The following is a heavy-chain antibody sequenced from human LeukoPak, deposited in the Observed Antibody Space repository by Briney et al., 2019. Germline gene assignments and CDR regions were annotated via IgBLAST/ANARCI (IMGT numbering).Heavy chain of an antibody. CDR2: INWNGGST. CDR3: ARGPPYYYDSSGYSYYYMDV. V-gene: IGHV3-20*04. CDR1: GFTFDDYG. J-gene: IGHJ6*03. D-gene: IGHD3-22*01. Sequence: GGSLRLSCAASGFTFDDYGMSWVRQGPGKGLEWVSGINWNGGSTSYADSVKGRFTISRDNAKNSLYLQINSLRAEDTALYYCARGPPYYYDSSGYSYYYMDVWGKGTTVTVSS.